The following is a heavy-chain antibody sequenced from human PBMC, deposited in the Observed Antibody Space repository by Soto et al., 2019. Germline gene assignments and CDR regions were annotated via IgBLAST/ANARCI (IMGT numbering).Heavy chain of an antibody. Sequence: QVQLQETGPGLVKPSGTLSLTCAVSGGSISSNNWWIWVRQPPGKGLEWIGEIYHSGSTNYNPSLKSRVTISVDKSKNQFSLKLSSVTAADTAVDFCAREARMTTLTTDGMDVWGQGTTVTVSS. CDR1: GGSISSNNW. CDR3: AREARMTTLTTDGMDV. D-gene: IGHD4-4*01. CDR2: IYHSGST. V-gene: IGHV4-4*02. J-gene: IGHJ6*02.